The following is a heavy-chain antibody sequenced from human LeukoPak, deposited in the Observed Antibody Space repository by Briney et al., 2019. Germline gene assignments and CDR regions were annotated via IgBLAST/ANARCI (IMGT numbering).Heavy chain of an antibody. CDR2: ISYDGSNK. CDR1: GFTFNTYG. D-gene: IGHD6-19*01. Sequence: GGSLRLSCAASGFTFNTYGMHWVRQAPGKGLEWVAVISYDGSNKYYGDSVKGRFTISRDNSKNTLYLQMNSLRAEDTAVYYCATEMYSSGLYYHFDYWGQGTLVTVSS. CDR3: ATEMYSSGLYYHFDY. J-gene: IGHJ4*02. V-gene: IGHV3-30*03.